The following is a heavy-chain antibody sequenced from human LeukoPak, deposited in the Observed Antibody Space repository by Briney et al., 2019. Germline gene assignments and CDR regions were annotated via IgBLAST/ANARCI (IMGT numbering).Heavy chain of an antibody. CDR1: GFTFSTYE. V-gene: IGHV3-48*03. CDR3: ARPRWGTRDFDH. Sequence: GGSLRLSCAASGFTFSTYEMNWVRQAPGKGLERVSYISSSGSIIYYADSVKGRFTISRDNAENSLYLQMNSLRGEDTAVYYCARPRWGTRDFDHWGQGTLVTVSS. J-gene: IGHJ4*02. D-gene: IGHD3-16*01. CDR2: ISSSGSII.